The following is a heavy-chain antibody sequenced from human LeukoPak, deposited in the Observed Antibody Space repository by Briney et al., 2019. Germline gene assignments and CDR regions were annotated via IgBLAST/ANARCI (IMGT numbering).Heavy chain of an antibody. CDR1: GGSISSYY. CDR2: IYYGGST. V-gene: IGHV4-59*01. CDR3: AREGGAEKGNWFDP. D-gene: IGHD3-16*01. J-gene: IGHJ5*02. Sequence: PSETLSLTCTVSGGSISSYYWSWIRQPPGKGLEWIGYIYYGGSTNYNPSLKSRVTISVDTSKNQFSLKLSSVTAADTAVYYCAREGGAEKGNWFDPWSQGTLVTVSS.